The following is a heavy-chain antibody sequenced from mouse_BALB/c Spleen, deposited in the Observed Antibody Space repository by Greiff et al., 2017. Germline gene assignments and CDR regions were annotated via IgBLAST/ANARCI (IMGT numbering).Heavy chain of an antibody. CDR1: GFTFSDYY. CDR2: ISDGGSYT. V-gene: IGHV5-4*02. J-gene: IGHJ4*01. Sequence: EVPRVASGGGLVKPGGSLTLSCAASGFTFSDYYLYWVRQTPEKRLKWVATISDGGSYTYYPDSVKGRFTISRDTAKNNLYLQMSSLKSEDTAMYYCGRYLYAMDYWGQGTSVTVSS. D-gene: IGHD5-1*01. CDR3: GRYLYAMDY.